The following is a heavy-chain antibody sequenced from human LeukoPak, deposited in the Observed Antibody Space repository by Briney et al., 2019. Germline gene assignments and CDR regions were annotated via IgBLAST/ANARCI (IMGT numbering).Heavy chain of an antibody. J-gene: IGHJ4*02. CDR3: ARTMATPPEYFDY. CDR2: IYPGDSDT. V-gene: IGHV5-51*01. Sequence: GESLKVSCKGSGYSFTSYWIGWVRQMPGKGLEWMGIIYPGDSDTRYSPSFQGQVTISADKSISTAYLQWSSLKASDTAMYYCARTMATPPEYFDYWGQGTLVTVSS. D-gene: IGHD5-12*01. CDR1: GYSFTSYW.